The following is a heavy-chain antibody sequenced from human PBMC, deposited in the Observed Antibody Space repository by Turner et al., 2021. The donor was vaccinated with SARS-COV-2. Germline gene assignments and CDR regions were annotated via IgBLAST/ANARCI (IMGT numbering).Heavy chain of an antibody. V-gene: IGHV1-24*01. CDR2: FDPEDVKT. CDR1: GYTLTELS. Sequence: QVQLVQSGAEVRKPGASVKVSCKASGYTLTELSMHWVRQAPGKGLECMGGFDPEDVKTIYAQKFQGRVTMTEDTSTDTAYMELSSLRSEDTAVYYCATGYAYCGGDCSIDYWGQGTLVTVSS. J-gene: IGHJ4*02. D-gene: IGHD2-21*02. CDR3: ATGYAYCGGDCSIDY.